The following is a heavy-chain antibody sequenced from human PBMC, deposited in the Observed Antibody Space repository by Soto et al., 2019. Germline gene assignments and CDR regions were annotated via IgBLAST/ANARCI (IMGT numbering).Heavy chain of an antibody. V-gene: IGHV1-18*01. D-gene: IGHD3-16*01. Sequence: QVQLVQSGAEVKKPGASVKVSCKASGYTFTSYGISWVRQVPGQGLEWMGWINVYNGNTNYAQKLQGRVTMTTDTSTSTAYMELRSLRSDDTAVFYCAIDNQFVPPDYWGQGTLVTVSS. CDR1: GYTFTSYG. CDR2: INVYNGNT. J-gene: IGHJ4*02. CDR3: AIDNQFVPPDY.